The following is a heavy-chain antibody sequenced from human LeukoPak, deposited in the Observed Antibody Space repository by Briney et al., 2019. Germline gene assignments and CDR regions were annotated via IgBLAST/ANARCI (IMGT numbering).Heavy chain of an antibody. CDR1: GFTFGDYG. Sequence: GGSLTLSCAASGFTFGDYGMHWVRQAPGKGLQWVTFIRYNGVDKYYADFVRGRFSISRDNSKDTVFLQMNSLRRDDTAVYFCARGTITGWYFDGGDYWGQGTLVAVSS. CDR3: ARGTITGWYFDGGDY. V-gene: IGHV3-30*02. CDR2: IRYNGVDK. D-gene: IGHD6-19*01. J-gene: IGHJ4*02.